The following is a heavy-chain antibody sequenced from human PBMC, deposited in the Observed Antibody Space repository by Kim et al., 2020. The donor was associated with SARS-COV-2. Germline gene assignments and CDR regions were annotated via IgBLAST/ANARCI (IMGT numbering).Heavy chain of an antibody. CDR3: ARHRVIVVVPDY. Sequence: SETLSLTCTVSGGSISSSSYYWGWIRQPPGKGLEWIGSIYYSGSTYYNPSLKSRVTISVDTSKNQFSLKLSSVTAADTAVYYCARHRVIVVVPDYWGQGTLVTVSS. CDR1: GGSISSSSYY. J-gene: IGHJ4*02. V-gene: IGHV4-39*01. D-gene: IGHD2-2*01. CDR2: IYYSGST.